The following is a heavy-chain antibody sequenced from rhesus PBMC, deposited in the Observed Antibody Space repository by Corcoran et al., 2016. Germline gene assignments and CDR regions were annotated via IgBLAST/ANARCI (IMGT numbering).Heavy chain of an antibody. CDR3: ARDRRIAAAGTGFDY. Sequence: QLQLQESGPGLVKPSETLSLTCAVSGGSISSNYWSWIRQPPGKGLEWIGRIVGSGWSTDYNPSLKSRVTISTDTSKNQFSLKLSSVTAADTAVYYCARDRRIAAAGTGFDYWGQGVLVTVSS. J-gene: IGHJ4*01. D-gene: IGHD6-31*01. CDR1: GGSISSNY. CDR2: IVGSGWST. V-gene: IGHV4-173*01.